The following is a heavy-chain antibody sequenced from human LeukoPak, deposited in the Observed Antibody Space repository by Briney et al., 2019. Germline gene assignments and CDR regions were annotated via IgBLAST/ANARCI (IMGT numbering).Heavy chain of an antibody. CDR1: GFTVSSNY. CDR2: IYSGGST. CDR3: AKDRETYDFWSGQRWFDP. Sequence: GGSLRLSCAASGFTVSSNYMSWVRQAPGKGLEWVSVIYSGGSTYYADSVKGRFTISRDNSKNTLYLQIDSLRAEDTAIYYCAKDRETYDFWSGQRWFDPWGQGTLVTVSS. J-gene: IGHJ5*02. V-gene: IGHV3-53*01. D-gene: IGHD3-3*01.